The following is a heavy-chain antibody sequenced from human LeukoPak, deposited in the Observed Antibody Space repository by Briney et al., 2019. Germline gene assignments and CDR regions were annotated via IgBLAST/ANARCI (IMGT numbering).Heavy chain of an antibody. CDR2: IIPIFGTA. J-gene: IGHJ6*03. D-gene: IGHD3-10*01. CDR1: GGTFSSYA. V-gene: IGHV1-69*05. CDR3: ARDREDYYGSGSSNLYYYYMDV. Sequence: ASVKVSCKASGGTFSSYAISWVRQAPGQGLEWMGRIIPIFGTANYAQKFQGRVTITTDESTSTAYMELSSLRSEDTAVYYCARDREDYYGSGSSNLYYYYMDVWGKGATVTVSS.